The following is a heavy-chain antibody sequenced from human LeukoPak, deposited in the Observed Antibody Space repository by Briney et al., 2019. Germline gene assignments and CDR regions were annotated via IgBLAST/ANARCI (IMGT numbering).Heavy chain of an antibody. V-gene: IGHV3-30*04. J-gene: IGHJ6*02. CDR1: GFTFDDYA. CDR3: ARDLNPLYYDILTGARGAYGMDV. Sequence: AGGSLRLSCAASGFTFDDYAMHWVRQAPGKRLEWVPVISYDGSNKYYADSVKGRFTISRDNSKNTLYLQMNSLRAEDTAVYYCARDLNPLYYDILTGARGAYGMDVWGQGTTVTVSS. D-gene: IGHD3-9*01. CDR2: ISYDGSNK.